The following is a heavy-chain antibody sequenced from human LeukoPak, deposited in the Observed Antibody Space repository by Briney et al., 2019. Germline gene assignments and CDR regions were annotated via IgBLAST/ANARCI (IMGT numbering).Heavy chain of an antibody. CDR1: GFTFSSYA. CDR2: ISGSGGST. Sequence: SGGSLRLSCAASGFTFSSYAMSWVRQAPGKGLEWVSAISGSGGSTYYADSVKGRFTISRDNSKNTLYLQMNSLRAEDTAVYYCAKSRRGYSYGLFDYWGQGTLVTVSS. V-gene: IGHV3-23*01. D-gene: IGHD5-18*01. J-gene: IGHJ4*02. CDR3: AKSRRGYSYGLFDY.